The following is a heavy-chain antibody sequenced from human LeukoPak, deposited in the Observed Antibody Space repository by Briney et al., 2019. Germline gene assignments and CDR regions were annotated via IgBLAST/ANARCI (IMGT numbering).Heavy chain of an antibody. CDR1: GFTFSSYA. J-gene: IGHJ4*02. Sequence: GGSLRLSCAASGFTFSSYAMHWVRQAPGKGLAWVAVISYDGSNKYYADSVKGRFTISRDNSKNTLYLQMNSLRAEDTAVYYCARGPLPRWGYYYDSSGYVDYWGQGTLVTVSS. V-gene: IGHV3-30*04. D-gene: IGHD3-22*01. CDR2: ISYDGSNK. CDR3: ARGPLPRWGYYYDSSGYVDY.